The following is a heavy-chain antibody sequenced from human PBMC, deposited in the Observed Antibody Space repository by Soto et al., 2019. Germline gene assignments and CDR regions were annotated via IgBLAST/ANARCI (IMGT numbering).Heavy chain of an antibody. D-gene: IGHD3-22*01. V-gene: IGHV4-4*02. CDR2: ISHSGIT. CDR3: ARVRYDRSGFDH. CDR1: GDSISRSHW. Sequence: QVQLQESGPGLVRPSGALSVTCAVSGDSISRSHWWSWVRQYQGKGLEWIGEISHSGITNYNPSLKSRVTISGAKSKNQLSLKLTSVTAADTAVYYCARVRYDRSGFDHWGQGTLVSVSS. J-gene: IGHJ4*02.